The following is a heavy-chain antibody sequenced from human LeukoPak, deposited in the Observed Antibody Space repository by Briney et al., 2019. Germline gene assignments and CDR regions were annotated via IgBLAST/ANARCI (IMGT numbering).Heavy chain of an antibody. V-gene: IGHV3-53*01. D-gene: IGHD3-10*01. Sequence: GGSLRLSCAASGFSVSRNYMSWVRQAPGKGLEWVSVFYSGGSTYYADSVKGRFTISRDNSKNTLYPQMNSLRAEDTAVYYCARDSYYGSGSYYRYTFDYWGQGTLVTVSS. J-gene: IGHJ4*02. CDR2: FYSGGST. CDR3: ARDSYYGSGSYYRYTFDY. CDR1: GFSVSRNY.